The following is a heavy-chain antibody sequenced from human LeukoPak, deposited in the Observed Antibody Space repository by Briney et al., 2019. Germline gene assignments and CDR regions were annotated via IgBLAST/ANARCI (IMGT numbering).Heavy chain of an antibody. Sequence: SETLSLSCAVYGGSFSGYYWSWIRQPPGKGLEWIGEINHSGSTNYNPSLKSRVTISVDTSKNQFSLKLSSVTAADTAVYYCARNGYYYDSSGYYYPYNWFDPWGQGTLVTVSS. V-gene: IGHV4-34*01. CDR1: GGSFSGYY. D-gene: IGHD3-22*01. CDR3: ARNGYYYDSSGYYYPYNWFDP. CDR2: INHSGST. J-gene: IGHJ5*02.